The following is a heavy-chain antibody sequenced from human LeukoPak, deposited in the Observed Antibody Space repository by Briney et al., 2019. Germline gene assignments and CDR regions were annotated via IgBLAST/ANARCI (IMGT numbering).Heavy chain of an antibody. J-gene: IGHJ4*02. V-gene: IGHV1-2*02. Sequence: ATLKVSCKASRYTFTGYYMHWVRQTPGQRLEWMGWINPNSGGTNYAQKFQGRVTMTRDTSISTAYMELSRLRSDDTAVYYCAILDYGGNPHYFDYWGQGTLVTVSS. CDR2: INPNSGGT. CDR1: RYTFTGYY. D-gene: IGHD4-23*01. CDR3: AILDYGGNPHYFDY.